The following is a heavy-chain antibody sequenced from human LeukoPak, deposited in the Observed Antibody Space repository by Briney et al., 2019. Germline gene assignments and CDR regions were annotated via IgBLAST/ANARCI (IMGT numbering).Heavy chain of an antibody. CDR2: ISGSGGST. D-gene: IGHD1-26*01. Sequence: GGSLRLSCAASGFTFSSYAMSWVRQAPGKGLEWVSAISGSGGSTYYADSVKGRFTISRDNSKNTLYLQMNSLRAEDTAVYYCANLLLGATTSGAFGIWGQGTMVTVSS. J-gene: IGHJ3*02. V-gene: IGHV3-23*01. CDR3: ANLLLGATTSGAFGI. CDR1: GFTFSSYA.